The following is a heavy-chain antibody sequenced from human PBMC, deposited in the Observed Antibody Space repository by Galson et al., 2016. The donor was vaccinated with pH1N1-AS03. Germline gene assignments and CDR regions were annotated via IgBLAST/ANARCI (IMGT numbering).Heavy chain of an antibody. Sequence: SLRLSCAASGFAFNDYAMTWVCQPPGKGLEYVSSIASGGAETFSAESVKGRFTMSRDNSKHTVYLQMKSLRAEDTAVYKCVRGGLCQVYGLDAWGQGTTVIVSS. D-gene: IGHD2-21*01. J-gene: IGHJ6*02. CDR1: GFAFNDYA. CDR3: VRGGLCQVYGLDA. V-gene: IGHV3-23*01. CDR2: IASGGAET.